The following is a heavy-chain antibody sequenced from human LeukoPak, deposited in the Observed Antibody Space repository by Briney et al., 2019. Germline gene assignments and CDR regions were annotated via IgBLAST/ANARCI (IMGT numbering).Heavy chain of an antibody. D-gene: IGHD6-19*01. CDR1: GFTFNSYA. Sequence: GESLRLSCAASGFTFNSYAMTWVRQAPGKGLEWVSHVSGSGGITYYADSVKGRFTIFRDNSKNTLYLQMNSLRAEDTAVYYCAKTTAGNSSGRNPGWPVDYWGQGTLVTVSS. J-gene: IGHJ4*02. V-gene: IGHV3-23*01. CDR2: VSGSGGIT. CDR3: AKTTAGNSSGRNPGWPVDY.